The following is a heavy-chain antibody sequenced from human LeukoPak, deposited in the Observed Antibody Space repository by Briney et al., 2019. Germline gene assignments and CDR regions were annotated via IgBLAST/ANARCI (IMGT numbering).Heavy chain of an antibody. D-gene: IGHD2-21*02. Sequence: LGESLKISCKGSGYSFSNYWIGWVRQMPGKGLEWTGIIYPGDSNTRYSPSFQGQVTISADKSISTAYLQWTSLKASDTAIYYCARQPLVRDCGGDCEFDYWGQGTRVSVSS. CDR1: GYSFSNYW. CDR3: ARQPLVRDCGGDCEFDY. V-gene: IGHV5-51*01. CDR2: IYPGDSNT. J-gene: IGHJ4*02.